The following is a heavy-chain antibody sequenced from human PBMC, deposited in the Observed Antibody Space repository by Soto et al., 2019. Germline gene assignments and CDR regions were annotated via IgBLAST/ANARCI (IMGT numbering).Heavy chain of an antibody. CDR2: IYPSGST. CDR3: ARGNVVPLDY. J-gene: IGHJ4*02. Sequence: QLQLQESGSGLVKPAQTLSLTCAVSGGSISSGGYSWSWIRQPPGKGLEWIGYIYPSGSTNFNPSLKSRVTISVDRSKNQFSLKLSSVTAADTAVYYCARGNVVPLDYWGQGTLVTVSS. V-gene: IGHV4-30-2*01. CDR1: GGSISSGGYS. D-gene: IGHD2-21*01.